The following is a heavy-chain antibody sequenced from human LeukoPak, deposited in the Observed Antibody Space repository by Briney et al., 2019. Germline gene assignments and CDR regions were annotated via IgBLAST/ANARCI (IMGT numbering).Heavy chain of an antibody. J-gene: IGHJ4*02. D-gene: IGHD5-18*01. CDR1: GGTFNSYA. V-gene: IGHV1-69*04. CDR2: IIPILGIA. Sequence: ASVKVSCKASGGTFNSYAISWVRQAPGQGLEWMGRIIPILGIANYAQKFQGRVTITADKSTSTAYMELSSLRSEDTAVYYCARERADVDTAMVSFDYWGQGTLVTVSS. CDR3: ARERADVDTAMVSFDY.